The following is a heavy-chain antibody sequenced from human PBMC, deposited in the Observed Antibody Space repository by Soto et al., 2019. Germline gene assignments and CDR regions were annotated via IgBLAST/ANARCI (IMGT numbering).Heavy chain of an antibody. D-gene: IGHD2-15*01. CDR2: INHSGST. J-gene: IGHJ5*02. V-gene: IGHV4-34*01. CDR1: GGSFSGYY. CDR3: AGSYCSGGSFSQRWFDP. Sequence: SETLSLTCAVYGGSFSGYYWSWIRQPPGKGLEWIGEINHSGSTNYNPSLKSRVTISVDTSKNQFSLKLSSVTAADTAVYYCAGSYCSGGSFSQRWFDPWRQGTLVTVSS.